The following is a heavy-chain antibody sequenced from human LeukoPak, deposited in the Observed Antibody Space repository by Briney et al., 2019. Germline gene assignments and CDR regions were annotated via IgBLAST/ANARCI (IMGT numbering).Heavy chain of an antibody. Sequence: PGGSLRLSCAASGFTFSDYAMHWVRQAPGKGLEWAALISYDGTNKYYAESVRGRFTISRDNSRSTLYLYMNSLTGADTSVYYCALTTIGVVYYFDYWGQGTLVTVSS. V-gene: IGHV3-30*04. CDR2: ISYDGTNK. CDR1: GFTFSDYA. CDR3: ALTTIGVVYYFDY. J-gene: IGHJ4*02. D-gene: IGHD1/OR15-1a*01.